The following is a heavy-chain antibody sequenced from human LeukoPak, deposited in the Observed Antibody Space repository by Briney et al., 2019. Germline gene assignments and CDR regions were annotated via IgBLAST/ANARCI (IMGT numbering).Heavy chain of an antibody. D-gene: IGHD3-22*01. Sequence: SETLSLTCAVYGGSFSGYYWSWIRQPPGKGLEWIGEINHSGSTHYNPSLKSRVTISVDTSKNQFSLKLSSVTAADTAVYYCARDPPPETYYYDSSGPPGWGQGTLVTVSS. J-gene: IGHJ4*02. V-gene: IGHV4-34*01. CDR2: INHSGST. CDR3: ARDPPPETYYYDSSGPPG. CDR1: GGSFSGYY.